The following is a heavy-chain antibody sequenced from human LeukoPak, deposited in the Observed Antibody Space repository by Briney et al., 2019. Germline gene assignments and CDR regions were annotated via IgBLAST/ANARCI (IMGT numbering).Heavy chain of an antibody. V-gene: IGHV2-5*01. D-gene: IGHD5-18*01. CDR2: IYCYDDK. CDR3: ADRRAPEDTAMAGWAFDY. J-gene: IGHJ4*02. Sequence: ESGPTLMKPTQTLALTCTFSGFSLSTSGVGVGLVRQPQVKPLDWLALIYCYDDKRYTPSLKSRLTITKDTSKNQVVITMTNMDPVGTATYYCADRRAPEDTAMAGWAFDYWGQGTLVTVSS. CDR1: GFSLSTSGVG.